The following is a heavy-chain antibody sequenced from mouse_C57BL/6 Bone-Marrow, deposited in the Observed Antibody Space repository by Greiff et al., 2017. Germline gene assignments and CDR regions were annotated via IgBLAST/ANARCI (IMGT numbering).Heavy chain of an antibody. CDR2: IYPRSGNT. V-gene: IGHV1-81*01. Sequence: QVQLQQSGAELARPGASVKLSCKASGYTFTSYGLSWVKQRTGQGLEWIGEIYPRSGNTYYNEKLKGKATLTAATSSRTAYMELRSLTTEDSEVYFCARYSNYVNYAMDYWGQGTSVTVSS. J-gene: IGHJ4*01. CDR1: GYTFTSYG. D-gene: IGHD2-5*01. CDR3: ARYSNYVNYAMDY.